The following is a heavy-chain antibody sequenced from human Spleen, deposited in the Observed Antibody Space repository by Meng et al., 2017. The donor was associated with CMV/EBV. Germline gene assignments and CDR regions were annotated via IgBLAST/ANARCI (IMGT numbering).Heavy chain of an antibody. Sequence: QAQVVQSGAEVKKPGSSVKVSCKASGGTFSSYAISWVRQAPGQGLEWMGGIIPIFGTANYAQKFQGRVTITADESTSTAYMELSSLRSEDTAVYYCARRGPKYYDFWSGSYYFDYWGQGTLVTVSS. CDR3: ARRGPKYYDFWSGSYYFDY. V-gene: IGHV1-69*12. CDR2: IIPIFGTA. CDR1: GGTFSSYA. J-gene: IGHJ4*02. D-gene: IGHD3-3*01.